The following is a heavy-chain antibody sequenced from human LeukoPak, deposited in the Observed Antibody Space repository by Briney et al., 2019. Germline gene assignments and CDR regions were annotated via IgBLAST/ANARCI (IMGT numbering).Heavy chain of an antibody. CDR2: ISGRGST. D-gene: IGHD6-13*01. V-gene: IGHV3-23*01. J-gene: IGHJ4*02. Sequence: GGSLRLSCAASGFTFSSHAMSRVRQAPGNAREWASAISGRGSTYYADSVQGRFTISRHNSKNTLYPQMNNPRAEDRAIYYCAKRGAAAATWLDYWGQGTLVTVS. CDR3: AKRGAAAATWLDY. CDR1: GFTFSSHA.